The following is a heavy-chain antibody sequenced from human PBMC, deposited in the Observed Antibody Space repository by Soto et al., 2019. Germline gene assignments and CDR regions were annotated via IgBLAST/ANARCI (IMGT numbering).Heavy chain of an antibody. J-gene: IGHJ4*02. CDR2: ISAYNGNT. D-gene: IGHD6-13*01. V-gene: IGHV1-18*01. CDR1: GYTFTSYG. CDR3: ASESSSSCPDY. Sequence: QVQLVQSGAEVKKPGASVKVSCKASGYTFTSYGISWVRQAPGQGLEWMGWISAYNGNTNYAQKLQGRVTMTTDTSTSAASIELRSLRSDDPAVYCWASESSSSCPDYWGQAPLVTASS.